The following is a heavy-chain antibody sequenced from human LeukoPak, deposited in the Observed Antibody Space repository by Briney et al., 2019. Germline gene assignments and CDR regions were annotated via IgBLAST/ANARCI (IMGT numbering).Heavy chain of an antibody. CDR3: AKDSGWFDAFDI. CDR1: GFTFDDYA. V-gene: IGHV3-9*03. Sequence: GGSLRLSCAASGFTFDDYAMHWFRQAPGKGLEWVSGISWNSGSIGYADSVKGRFTISRDNAKNSLYLQMNSLRAEDMALYYCAKDSGWFDAFDIWGQGTMVTVSS. CDR2: ISWNSGSI. D-gene: IGHD6-19*01. J-gene: IGHJ3*02.